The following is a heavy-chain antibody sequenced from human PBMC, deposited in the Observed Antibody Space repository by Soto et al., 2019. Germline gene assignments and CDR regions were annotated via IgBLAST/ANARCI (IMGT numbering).Heavy chain of an antibody. CDR2: IYPGDSDT. D-gene: IGHD5-18*01. V-gene: IGHV5-51*04. CDR3: ARLIQLWTQQIDS. Sequence: GESLKISCKGSGYSFTSYWIGWVRQMPGKGLECMGIIYPGDSDTRYSPSFQCQVTSSADKPIPTAYLKWSSLKAPQTAIYYRARLIQLWTQQIDSRGQGTLVPASS. CDR1: GYSFTSYW. J-gene: IGHJ5*01.